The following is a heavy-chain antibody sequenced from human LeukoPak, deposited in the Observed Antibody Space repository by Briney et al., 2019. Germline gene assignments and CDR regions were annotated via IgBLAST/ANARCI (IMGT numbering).Heavy chain of an antibody. Sequence: PGGSLRLSCAASGFTFSSYAMSWVRQAPGKGLEWVSAISGSGGSTYYADPVKGRFTISRDNSKNTLYLQMNSLRAEDTAVYYCASGKTYSSGWYFGNYWGQGTLVTVSS. CDR3: ASGKTYSSGWYFGNY. V-gene: IGHV3-23*01. D-gene: IGHD6-19*01. J-gene: IGHJ4*02. CDR1: GFTFSSYA. CDR2: ISGSGGST.